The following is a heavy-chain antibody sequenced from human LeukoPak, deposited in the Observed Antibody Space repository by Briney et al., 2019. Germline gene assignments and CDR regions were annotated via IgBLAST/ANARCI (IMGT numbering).Heavy chain of an antibody. CDR1: GFSFDTYA. CDR2: ISGSGGNS. J-gene: IGHJ4*02. D-gene: IGHD6-6*01. CDR3: AKEGDYSSSSASLGPQPDY. V-gene: IGHV3-23*01. Sequence: PGGSLRLSCTASGFSFDTYAMNWVRQVPGKGLEWVSGISGSGGNSYYADSVKGRFTISRDNSKNTLYLQMNSLRADDTAVYYCAKEGDYSSSSASLGPQPDYWGQGTLVTVSS.